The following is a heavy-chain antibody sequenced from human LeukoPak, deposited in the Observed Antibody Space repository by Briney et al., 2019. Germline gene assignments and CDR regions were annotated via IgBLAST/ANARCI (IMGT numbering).Heavy chain of an antibody. Sequence: SETLSPTCAVYGGSFSGYYWSWIRQPPGKGLEWIGEINHSGSTNYNPSLKSRVTISVDTSKNQFSLKLSSVTAADTAVYYCARGEFDYYGSGSYDYWGQGSLVTVSS. D-gene: IGHD3-10*01. CDR2: INHSGST. CDR3: ARGEFDYYGSGSYDY. V-gene: IGHV4-34*01. CDR1: GGSFSGYY. J-gene: IGHJ4*02.